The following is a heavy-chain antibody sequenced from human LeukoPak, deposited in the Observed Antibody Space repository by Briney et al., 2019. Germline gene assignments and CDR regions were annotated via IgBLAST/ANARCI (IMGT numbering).Heavy chain of an antibody. J-gene: IGHJ4*02. V-gene: IGHV3-53*01. CDR2: IYSGGST. Sequence: GGSLRLSCAASGFTVSSNYMSWVRQAPGKGLEWVSVIYSGGSTYYADSVKGRFTISRDNSKNTLYLQMNSLRAEDTAVYYCARFRFPGDFDYWGQGTLVTVSS. D-gene: IGHD3-10*01. CDR1: GFTVSSNY. CDR3: ARFRFPGDFDY.